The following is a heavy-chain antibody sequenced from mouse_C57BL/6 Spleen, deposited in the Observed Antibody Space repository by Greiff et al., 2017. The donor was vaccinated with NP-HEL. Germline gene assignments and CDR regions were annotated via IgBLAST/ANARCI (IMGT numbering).Heavy chain of an antibody. D-gene: IGHD1-1*01. CDR3: ARRPPWGSSYESAMDY. J-gene: IGHJ4*01. Sequence: QVQLQQPGAELVKPGASVKLSCKASGYTFTSYWMHWVKQRPGQGLEWIGMIHPNSGSTNYNEKFKSKATLTVDKSSSTAYMQLSSLTSEDSAVYYCARRPPWGSSYESAMDYWGQGTSVTVSS. CDR2: IHPNSGST. CDR1: GYTFTSYW. V-gene: IGHV1-64*01.